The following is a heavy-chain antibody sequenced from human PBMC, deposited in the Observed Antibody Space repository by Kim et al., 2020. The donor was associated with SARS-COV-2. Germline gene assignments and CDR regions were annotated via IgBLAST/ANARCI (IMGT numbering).Heavy chain of an antibody. J-gene: IGHJ3*02. CDR2: IWCDGSNK. CDR1: GFTFSSYG. V-gene: IGHV3-33*01. CDR3: AREWGGANGSGDLSDALDI. Sequence: GGSLRLSCAASGFTFSSYGMHWVRQAPGKGLEWVSVIWCDGSNKYYADSVKGRFTISRDNTKNTLYLQMNSLRAEDTAVYYCAREWGGANGSGDLSDALDIWGQGTMVTVSS. D-gene: IGHD2-21*01.